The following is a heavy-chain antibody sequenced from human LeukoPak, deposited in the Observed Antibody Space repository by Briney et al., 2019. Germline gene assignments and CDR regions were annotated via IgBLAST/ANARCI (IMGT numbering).Heavy chain of an antibody. CDR3: ARYSIAVAGKYYFDY. J-gene: IGHJ4*02. CDR2: ICYSGST. Sequence: KSSETLSLTCTVSGGSISSYYWSWIRQPPGKGLEWIGYICYSGSTNYNPSLKSRVTISVDTSKNQFSLKLSSVTAADTAVYYCARYSIAVAGKYYFDYWGQGTLVTVSS. D-gene: IGHD6-19*01. V-gene: IGHV4-59*01. CDR1: GGSISSYY.